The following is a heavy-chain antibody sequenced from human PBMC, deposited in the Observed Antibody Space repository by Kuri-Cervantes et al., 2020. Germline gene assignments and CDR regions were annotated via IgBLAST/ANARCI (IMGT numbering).Heavy chain of an antibody. V-gene: IGHV1-3*01. CDR2: INAGNGNT. CDR3: ARVIEYSSGYDY. J-gene: IGHJ4*02. CDR1: GYTFTSYA. D-gene: IGHD6-25*01. Sequence: ASVKVSCKASGYTFTSYAMHWVRQAPGQRLEWMGWINAGNGNTKYSQKFQGRVTITRDTSASTAYMELSSLRSEDTAVYYCARVIEYSSGYDYWGQGTLVTVSS.